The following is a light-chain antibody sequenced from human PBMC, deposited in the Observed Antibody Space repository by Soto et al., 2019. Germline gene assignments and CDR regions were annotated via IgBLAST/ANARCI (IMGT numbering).Light chain of an antibody. V-gene: IGKV1-5*01. CDR3: QQYNSYSPWT. Sequence: DIQMTQSPSTLSASVGDRVTITCRASQSLSSWLAWYQQKPGKAPKLLIYAASSLESGVPSRFSGSGSGTEFTLTISSLQPDDFATYYCQQYNSYSPWTFGQGTKVEIK. J-gene: IGKJ1*01. CDR1: QSLSSW. CDR2: AAS.